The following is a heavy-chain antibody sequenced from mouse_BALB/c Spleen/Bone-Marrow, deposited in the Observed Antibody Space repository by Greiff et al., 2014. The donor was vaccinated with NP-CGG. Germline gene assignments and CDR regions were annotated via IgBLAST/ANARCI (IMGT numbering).Heavy chain of an antibody. D-gene: IGHD2-3*01. CDR2: INSNGGST. J-gene: IGHJ4*01. CDR1: FSSYG. Sequence: FSSYGMSWVRQTPDKRLELVATINSNGGSTYYPDSVKGRFTISRDNAKNTLYLQMSSLKSEDTAMYYCARDGYYVFYAMDYWGQGTSVTVSS. V-gene: IGHV5-6-3*01. CDR3: ARDGYYVFYAMDY.